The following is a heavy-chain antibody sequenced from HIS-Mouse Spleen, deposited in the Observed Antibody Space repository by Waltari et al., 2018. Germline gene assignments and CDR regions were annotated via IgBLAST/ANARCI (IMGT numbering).Heavy chain of an antibody. CDR1: GFTFSSYG. J-gene: IGHJ4*02. CDR3: AKVNSGSYYFDY. CDR2: ISYDGSNK. D-gene: IGHD1-26*01. V-gene: IGHV3-30*18. Sequence: VQLVESGGGVVQPGRSLRLSCAASGFTFSSYGLPWARQAPGKGLEWVAVISYDGSNKYYADSVKGRFTISRDNSKNTLYLQMNSLRAEDTAVYYCAKVNSGSYYFDYWGQGTLVTVSS.